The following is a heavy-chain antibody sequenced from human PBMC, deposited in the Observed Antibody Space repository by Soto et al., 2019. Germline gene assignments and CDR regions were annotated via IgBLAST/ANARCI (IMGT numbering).Heavy chain of an antibody. CDR2: IHNSGST. CDR3: ARGSGWYYY. J-gene: IGHJ4*02. D-gene: IGHD6-19*01. CDR1: GGSISNYY. Sequence: QVQLQESGPGLVKPSETLSLTCTVSGGSISNYYWSWIRQPPGKGLEWIGYIHNSGSTNYNPSLQSRIPISGDTSKNQLALKVSSVTAADTAVYYCARGSGWYYYWGQGTLVTVSS. V-gene: IGHV4-59*01.